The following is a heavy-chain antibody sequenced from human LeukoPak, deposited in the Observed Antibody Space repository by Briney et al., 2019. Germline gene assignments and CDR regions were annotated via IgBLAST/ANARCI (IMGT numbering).Heavy chain of an antibody. Sequence: GASVKVSCKASGYTFTGHYMHWLRQAPGQGLEWTGWINPNSGGTNYAQKFRGRVTMTRDTSINTAYMELSRLRSDDAAVYYCARVEYQLLYRSYWFDPWGQGTLVTVSS. V-gene: IGHV1-2*02. CDR1: GYTFTGHY. J-gene: IGHJ5*02. CDR3: ARVEYQLLYRSYWFDP. D-gene: IGHD2-2*02. CDR2: INPNSGGT.